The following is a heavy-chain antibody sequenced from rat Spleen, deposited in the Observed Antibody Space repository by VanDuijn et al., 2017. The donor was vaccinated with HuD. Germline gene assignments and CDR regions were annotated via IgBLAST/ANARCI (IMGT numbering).Heavy chain of an antibody. CDR3: VRLLGAPDWYFDF. D-gene: IGHD5-1*01. J-gene: IGHJ1*01. CDR2: ISYDGAAT. CDR1: GFTFSNHG. V-gene: IGHV5-29*01. Sequence: EVQLVESGGGLVQPGRSLKLSCAASGFTFSNHGMAWVRQAPSKGLEWVATISYDGAATYYRGSVKGRFTISRDNARSTLYLQMDSLRSEDTATYYCVRLLGAPDWYFDFWGPGTMVTVSS.